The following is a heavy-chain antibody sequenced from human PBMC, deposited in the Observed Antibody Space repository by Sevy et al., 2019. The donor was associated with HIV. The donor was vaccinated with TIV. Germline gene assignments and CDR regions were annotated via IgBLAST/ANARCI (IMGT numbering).Heavy chain of an antibody. Sequence: GGSLRLSCAATGFTFSNYAMHWVRQAPGKGMEGVAIIWSDGAYQYHGDSVKGRFTISRDNSKNTLYLQMNNVRVEDTAVYYCARGGDYYDNAAYYALDSWGQGTLVTVSS. CDR2: IWSDGAYQ. CDR1: GFTFSNYA. V-gene: IGHV3-33*01. J-gene: IGHJ4*02. D-gene: IGHD3-22*01. CDR3: ARGGDYYDNAAYYALDS.